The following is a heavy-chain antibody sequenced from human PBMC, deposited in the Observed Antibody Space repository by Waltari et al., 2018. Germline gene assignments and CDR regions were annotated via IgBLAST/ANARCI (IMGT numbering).Heavy chain of an antibody. Sequence: QVQLVQSGAEVKKPGASVKVSCKASGYTFTSYAMHWVRQAPGQRLEWMGWINAGKGNTKYSQKFQGRVTITRDTSASTAYMELSSLRSEDTAVYYCATSSSWYNWYFDLWGRGTLVTVSS. CDR3: ATSSSWYNWYFDL. J-gene: IGHJ2*01. CDR2: INAGKGNT. CDR1: GYTFTSYA. V-gene: IGHV1-3*01. D-gene: IGHD6-13*01.